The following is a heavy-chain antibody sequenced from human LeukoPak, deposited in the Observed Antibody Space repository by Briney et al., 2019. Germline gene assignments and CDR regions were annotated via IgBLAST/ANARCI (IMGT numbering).Heavy chain of an antibody. Sequence: GGSLRLSCAASGFTFEDHVMHWVRQAPGKGLEWVSSISWSGDRMGYADAVKGRFTISRDNARNSLFLQMNSLRVEDTALYYCAKDLGGSATTVWGQGTLVTVSS. V-gene: IGHV3-9*01. CDR2: ISWSGDRM. CDR1: GFTFEDHV. J-gene: IGHJ4*02. D-gene: IGHD2-2*01. CDR3: AKDLGGSATTV.